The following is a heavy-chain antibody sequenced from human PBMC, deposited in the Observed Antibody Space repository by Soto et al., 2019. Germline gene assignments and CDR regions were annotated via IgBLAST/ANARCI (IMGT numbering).Heavy chain of an antibody. J-gene: IGHJ6*02. V-gene: IGHV4-34*01. CDR1: GGSLVGYY. CDR3: ARANYFYGMDV. D-gene: IGHD2-8*01. CDR2: INLSGTT. Sequence: PSETLSLTCAVYGGSLVGYYCSCIRHPPWRGLEWIGEINLSGTTNYNPSLKSRVTISLDTSKNHFSLRLSSVTAADTAGHYCARANYFYGMDVWGQGTTVTVSS.